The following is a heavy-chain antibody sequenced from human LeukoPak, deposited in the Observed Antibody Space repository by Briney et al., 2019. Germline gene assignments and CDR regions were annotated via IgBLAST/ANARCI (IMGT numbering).Heavy chain of an antibody. Sequence: PGGSLRLSCAASGFTLDDYAMHWVRQAPGKGLEWVSSIDYSSNYIYTADSVKGRFTTSRDNAKNSLDLQMNSLKAEDTAVYYCATPAAGPGAEYSQYWGQGTLVIVSS. CDR1: GFTLDDYA. J-gene: IGHJ1*01. CDR2: IDYSSNYI. CDR3: ATPAAGPGAEYSQY. D-gene: IGHD6-13*01. V-gene: IGHV3-21*01.